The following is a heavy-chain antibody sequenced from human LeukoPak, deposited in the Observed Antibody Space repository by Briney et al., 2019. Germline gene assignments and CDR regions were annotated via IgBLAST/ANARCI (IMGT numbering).Heavy chain of an antibody. J-gene: IGHJ4*02. CDR1: GGSVSSGSYY. D-gene: IGHD3-9*01. V-gene: IGHV4-61*01. Sequence: SETLSLTCTVSGGSVSSGSYYWSWIRQPPGKGLEWIGYIYYSGSTNCNPSLKSRVTISVDTSKNQFSLKLSSVTAADTAVYYCATRTVLRYFDWLSPRGFDYWGQGTLVTVSS. CDR2: IYYSGST. CDR3: ATRTVLRYFDWLSPRGFDY.